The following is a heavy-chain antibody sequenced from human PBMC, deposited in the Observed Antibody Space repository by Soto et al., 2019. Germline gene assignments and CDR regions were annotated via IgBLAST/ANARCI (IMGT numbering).Heavy chain of an antibody. CDR2: IWYDGSNK. CDR3: ARELGYCSSTSCYKGYYGMDV. J-gene: IGHJ6*02. V-gene: IGHV3-33*01. CDR1: GFTFSSYG. D-gene: IGHD2-2*02. Sequence: QLQLVESGGGVVQPGRSLRLSCAASGFTFSSYGMHWVRQAPGKGLEWVAVIWYDGSNKYYADSVKGRFIISRDKSKNTLYLQMNSLRAEDTAVYYCARELGYCSSTSCYKGYYGMDVWGPGATVTVS.